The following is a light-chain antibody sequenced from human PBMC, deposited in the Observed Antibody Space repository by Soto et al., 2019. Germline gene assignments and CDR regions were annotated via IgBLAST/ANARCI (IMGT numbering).Light chain of an antibody. CDR2: VNSDGSH. CDR3: QTWVSGIRV. J-gene: IGLJ3*02. V-gene: IGLV4-69*01. CDR1: AGHSKYA. Sequence: QPVLTQSPSASASLGASVKLTCTLTAGHSKYAIAWHQQQPEKGPRYLMKVNSDGSHNKGDGIPDRFSGSSSGAEHYLTISSLQSDDEADYYCQTWVSGIRVFGGGTKLTVL.